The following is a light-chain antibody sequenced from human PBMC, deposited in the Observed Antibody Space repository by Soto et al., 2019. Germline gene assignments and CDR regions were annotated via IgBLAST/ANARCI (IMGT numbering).Light chain of an antibody. J-gene: IGKJ1*01. V-gene: IGKV1-5*03. CDR2: KTS. Sequence: DIHMPQSPSTLSASVGDRVTITCRASQSLTMWLAWYQQKQGQAPNLLIYKTSSLESGVPSRFSGNGSGTEFTLTIRRLQPEDFATYYSQDWTDYSWTFGKWTKVAVK. CDR1: QSLTMW. CDR3: QDWTDYSWT.